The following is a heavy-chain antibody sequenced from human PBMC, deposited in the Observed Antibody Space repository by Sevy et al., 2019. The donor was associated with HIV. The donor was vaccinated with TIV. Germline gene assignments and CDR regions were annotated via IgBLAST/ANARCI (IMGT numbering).Heavy chain of an antibody. CDR2: ICSSGTTI. V-gene: IGHV3-48*03. CDR3: ARNWAVEPVGGGYYYGMDV. D-gene: IGHD3-16*01. J-gene: IGHJ6*02. CDR1: GFTFSNIE. Sequence: GGSLRLSCAASGFTFSNIEMNWVRRAPGKGLEWVSYICSSGTTIYYIDSVKGRFTISRDNAKNSLYLQMNSLRAEDTAGYYGARNWAVEPVGGGYYYGMDVWGQGTTVTVSS.